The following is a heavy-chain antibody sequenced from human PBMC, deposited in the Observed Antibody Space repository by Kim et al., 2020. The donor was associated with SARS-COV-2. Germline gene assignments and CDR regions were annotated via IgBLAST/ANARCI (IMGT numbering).Heavy chain of an antibody. Sequence: GGSLRLSCAASGFNFDDYTMHWVRQAPGKGLEWVSLISWDGGSTYYADSVKGRFTISRDNSKNSLYLQMNSLRTEDTALYYCAKDISRSYYFDYWGQGTLVTVSS. CDR1: GFNFDDYT. CDR3: AKDISRSYYFDY. V-gene: IGHV3-43*01. CDR2: ISWDGGST. D-gene: IGHD3-10*01. J-gene: IGHJ4*02.